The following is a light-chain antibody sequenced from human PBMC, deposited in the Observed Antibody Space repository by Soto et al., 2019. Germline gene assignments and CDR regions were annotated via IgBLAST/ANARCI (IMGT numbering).Light chain of an antibody. V-gene: IGKV1D-16*01. CDR1: QDIGSH. J-gene: IGKJ5*01. CDR3: QQFRSFPLT. Sequence: DLPMTQSPSSLSASVGDRVTITCRASQDIGSHLAWYQQKPEKAPKSLIYFASTLQSGATSRFSDSGSGTDFTLTISRLQPEDFATYYGQQFRSFPLTFGQGTRLEIK. CDR2: FAS.